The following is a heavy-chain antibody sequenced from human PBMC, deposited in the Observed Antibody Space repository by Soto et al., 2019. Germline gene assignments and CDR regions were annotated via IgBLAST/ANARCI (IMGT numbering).Heavy chain of an antibody. CDR1: GGTFSSYA. J-gene: IGHJ6*02. D-gene: IGHD5-18*01. CDR2: IIPIFGTA. Sequence: QVQLVQSGAEVKKPGSSVKVSCKASGGTFSSYAISWVRQAPGQGLEWMGGIIPIFGTANYAQKFQGRVRITADESTSRAYMELSSLRSEDTAVYYCARGGYSYGDYYYYYGMDVWGQGTTVTVSS. CDR3: ARGGYSYGDYYYYYGMDV. V-gene: IGHV1-69*01.